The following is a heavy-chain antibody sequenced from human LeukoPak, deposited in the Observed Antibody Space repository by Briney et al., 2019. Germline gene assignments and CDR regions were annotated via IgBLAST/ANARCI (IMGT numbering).Heavy chain of an antibody. CDR3: ARGRQIPATSH. Sequence: SETLSLTCTVSGASISTSSYYWGWVRQPPGKGLEWIGSIYYSGSTYYNPSLKSRVTISVDTSKNQFSLKPTSVTAADTAVYYCARGRQIPATSHWGQGTLVTVSS. CDR1: GASISTSSYY. J-gene: IGHJ4*02. CDR2: IYYSGST. V-gene: IGHV4-39*07. D-gene: IGHD2-2*01.